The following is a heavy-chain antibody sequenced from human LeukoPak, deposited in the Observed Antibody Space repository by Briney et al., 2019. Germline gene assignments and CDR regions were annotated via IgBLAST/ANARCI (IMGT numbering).Heavy chain of an antibody. CDR1: GFTFSSYA. V-gene: IGHV3-30-3*01. D-gene: IGHD3-10*01. Sequence: GGSLRLSCAASGFTFSSYAMRWVRQAPGKGLEWVAVISYDGSNKYYADSVKGRFTISRDNSKNTLYLQMNSLRAEDTAVYYCARGLVRDMVRGVPWGDYWGQGTLVTVSS. CDR3: ARGLVRDMVRGVPWGDY. CDR2: ISYDGSNK. J-gene: IGHJ4*02.